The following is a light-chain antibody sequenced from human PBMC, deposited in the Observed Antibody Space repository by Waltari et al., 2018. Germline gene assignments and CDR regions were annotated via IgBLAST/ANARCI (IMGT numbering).Light chain of an antibody. Sequence: ELVLTQSPAPLSLPPGERATLSCRASQSVSSYLAWYQQKPGQAPRLLIYDASNRATGIPARFSGSGSGTDFTLTISSLEPEDFAVYYCQQRSNWPPMYTFGQGTKLEIK. CDR3: QQRSNWPPMYT. CDR1: QSVSSY. CDR2: DAS. V-gene: IGKV3-11*01. J-gene: IGKJ2*01.